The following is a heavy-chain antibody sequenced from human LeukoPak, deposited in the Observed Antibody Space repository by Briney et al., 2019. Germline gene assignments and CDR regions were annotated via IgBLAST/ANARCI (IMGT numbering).Heavy chain of an antibody. V-gene: IGHV3-66*01. CDR3: AKEQVYYLDY. Sequence: QSGGSLRLSCAASGFTVSSNYMSWVRQAPGKGLEWVSVIYSGGSTYYADSVKGRFTISRDNSKNTLYLQMNSLRAEDTAVYYCAKEQVYYLDYWGQGTLVTVSS. CDR1: GFTVSSNY. J-gene: IGHJ4*02. CDR2: IYSGGST.